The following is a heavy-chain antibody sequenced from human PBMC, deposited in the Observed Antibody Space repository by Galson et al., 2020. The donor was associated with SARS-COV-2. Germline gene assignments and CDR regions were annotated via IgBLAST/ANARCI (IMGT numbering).Heavy chain of an antibody. Sequence: NSGGTNYAQKFQGRVTMTRDTSISTAYMELSRLRSDDTAVYYCARLGATMVRGVIGYYGMDVWGQGTTVTVSS. V-gene: IGHV1-2*02. CDR3: ARLGATMVRGVIGYYGMDV. CDR2: NSGGT. D-gene: IGHD3-10*01. J-gene: IGHJ6*02.